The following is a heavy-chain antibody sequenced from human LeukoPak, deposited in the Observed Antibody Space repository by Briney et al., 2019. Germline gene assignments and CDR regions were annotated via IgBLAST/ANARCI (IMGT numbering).Heavy chain of an antibody. CDR1: GNSVSSNSAA. CDR3: ARKGTVTTPFDY. V-gene: IGHV6-1*01. CDR2: TYYRSKWIS. D-gene: IGHD1/OR15-1a*01. Sequence: SQTLSLTCASSGNSVSSNSAAWNWIRQSPSRGLEWLGRTYYRSKWISDYAVSVKSRITINADTSKNQFSLQVNSVTPEDTAVYYCARKGTVTTPFDYWGQGILVTVSS. J-gene: IGHJ4*02.